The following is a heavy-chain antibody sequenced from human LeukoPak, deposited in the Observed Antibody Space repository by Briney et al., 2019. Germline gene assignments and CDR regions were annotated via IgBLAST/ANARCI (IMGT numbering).Heavy chain of an antibody. J-gene: IGHJ4*02. CDR2: ISSSGSYI. Sequence: PGGFLRLSCAASGFTFSSYSMNWVRQAPGKGLEWVSSISSSGSYIYYADSVKGRFTISRDNAKNSLYLQMNSLRAEDTAVYYCAKNGPYGDYRFDYWGQGTLVTVSS. D-gene: IGHD4-17*01. CDR1: GFTFSSYS. CDR3: AKNGPYGDYRFDY. V-gene: IGHV3-21*04.